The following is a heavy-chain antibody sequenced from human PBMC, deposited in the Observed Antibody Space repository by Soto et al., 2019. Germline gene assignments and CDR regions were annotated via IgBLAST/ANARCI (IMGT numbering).Heavy chain of an antibody. D-gene: IGHD6-13*01. J-gene: IGHJ4*02. Sequence: QVQLVESGGGVVQPGRSLRLSCAASGFTFSTYGMHWVRQAPGKGLECVAVISYDGGSKYFADSVKGRFTISRDNSKNTLFLQMNSLRGEDTAVYYCATSSSPGDYFDYWGQGTLVTVSS. CDR2: ISYDGGSK. CDR1: GFTFSTYG. V-gene: IGHV3-30*03. CDR3: ATSSSPGDYFDY.